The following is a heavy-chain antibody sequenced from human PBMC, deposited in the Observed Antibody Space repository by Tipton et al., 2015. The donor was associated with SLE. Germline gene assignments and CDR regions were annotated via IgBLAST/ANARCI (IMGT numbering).Heavy chain of an antibody. V-gene: IGHV4-34*01. D-gene: IGHD6-13*01. Sequence: TLSLTCAVYGGSFSGYYWSWIRQPPGKGLEWIGEINHSGSTNYNPSLKSRVTISVGTSKNQFSLKLSSVTAADTAVYYCARADLSSSWAVDVWGQGTTVTVSS. CDR3: ARADLSSSWAVDV. CDR2: INHSGST. CDR1: GGSFSGYY. J-gene: IGHJ6*02.